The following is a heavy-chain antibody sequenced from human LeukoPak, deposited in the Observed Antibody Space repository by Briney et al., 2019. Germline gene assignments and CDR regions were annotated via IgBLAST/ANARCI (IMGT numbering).Heavy chain of an antibody. CDR1: GFTFSTYA. J-gene: IGHJ3*02. V-gene: IGHV3-30*04. D-gene: IGHD6-13*01. CDR3: ARAGVLQQLTIRNDPFDI. CDR2: ISNDGSNE. Sequence: GGSLRLSCAASGFTFSTYAMHWVRQTPGKGLEWVAVISNDGSNEYYAGSVEGRFTISRDNSKNMLYLQMNNLRGEDTAVYYCARAGVLQQLTIRNDPFDIWGQGTMVTVSS.